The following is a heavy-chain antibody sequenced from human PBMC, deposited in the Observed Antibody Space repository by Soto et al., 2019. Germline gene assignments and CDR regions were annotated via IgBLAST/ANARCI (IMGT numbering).Heavy chain of an antibody. J-gene: IGHJ5*02. CDR1: GYTFSSSA. CDR3: ARDPDLGYSYGSFSRNRFDP. Sequence: ASVKVSCKASGYTFSSSAMHWVRQAPGQRLEWLGWINVGNDKTEYSWRLQGRVTITKDTSTSTAYMELSSLRSEDTAVYYCARDPDLGYSYGSFSRNRFDPWGQGTPVTVSS. V-gene: IGHV1-3*01. CDR2: INVGNDKT. D-gene: IGHD5-18*01.